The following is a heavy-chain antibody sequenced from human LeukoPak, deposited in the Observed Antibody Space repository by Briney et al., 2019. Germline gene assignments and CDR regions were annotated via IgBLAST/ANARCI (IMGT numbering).Heavy chain of an antibody. V-gene: IGHV5-51*01. D-gene: IGHD3-22*01. CDR1: GYKFSSYW. CDR3: ARLVLYSDSRVYEGGDGFDI. J-gene: IGHJ3*02. Sequence: GESLKISCKGSGYKFSSYWIGWVRQMPGKGLEWMGIIYSDDSDPRYSPAFQGQVTFSADKSISTAYLQWSSLKVSDSAMYYCARLVLYSDSRVYEGGDGFDIWGQGTMVTVSS. CDR2: IYSDDSDP.